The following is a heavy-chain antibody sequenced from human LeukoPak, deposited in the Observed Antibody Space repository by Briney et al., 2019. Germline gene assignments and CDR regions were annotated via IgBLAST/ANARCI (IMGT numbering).Heavy chain of an antibody. D-gene: IGHD3-16*02. CDR2: INHSGST. Sequence: SETLSLTCAVYGGSFSGYYWSWIRQPPGKGLEWIGEINHSGSTNYNPSLKSRVTISVDTSKDQFSLKLSSVTAADTAVYYCARGGITFGGVIVIGYFDYWGQGTLVTVS. V-gene: IGHV4-34*01. CDR1: GGSFSGYY. J-gene: IGHJ4*02. CDR3: ARGGITFGGVIVIGYFDY.